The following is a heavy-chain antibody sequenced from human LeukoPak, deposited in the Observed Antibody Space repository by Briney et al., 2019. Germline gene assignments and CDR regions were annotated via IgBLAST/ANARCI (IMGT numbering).Heavy chain of an antibody. CDR3: VRDTPGGSHGDYDY. V-gene: IGHV4-34*01. D-gene: IGHD4-17*01. CDR2: INHSGST. CDR1: GGSSSGYY. Sequence: SETLSLTCAVYGGSSSGYYWSWIRQPPGKGLEWIGEINHSGSTNYNPSLKSRVTISVDKSKNQFSLSLTSVTAADTAVYYCVRDTPGGSHGDYDYWGQGTLVTVSS. J-gene: IGHJ4*02.